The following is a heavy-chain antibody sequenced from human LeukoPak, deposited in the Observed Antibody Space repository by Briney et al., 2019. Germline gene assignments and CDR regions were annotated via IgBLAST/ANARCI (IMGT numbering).Heavy chain of an antibody. D-gene: IGHD3-10*01. V-gene: IGHV4-34*01. J-gene: IGHJ4*02. CDR3: GRHQWFGYYYFDY. CDR1: GGSFSGYY. CDR2: INHSGST. Sequence: SETLSLTCAVYGGSFSGYYWSWIRQPPGKGLEWIGEINHSGSTNYNPSLKSRVTISVDTSKNQFSLKLSSVTAADTAVYYCGRHQWFGYYYFDYWGQGALVTVSS.